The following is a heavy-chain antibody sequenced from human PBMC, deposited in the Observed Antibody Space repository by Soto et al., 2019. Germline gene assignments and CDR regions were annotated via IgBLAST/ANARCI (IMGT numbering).Heavy chain of an antibody. J-gene: IGHJ6*02. CDR2: INHGGNT. CDR3: ARGRAGNSFYYGMDV. CDR1: GGSFSGYD. V-gene: IGHV4-34*01. Sequence: SETLSLTCAAYGGSFSGYDWNWIRQPPGKGLEWIGEINHGGNTNYNPSLKSRITISIDTSKNQFFLKLHSVTAADTAVYYCARGRAGNSFYYGMDVSGQGTTVTVSS.